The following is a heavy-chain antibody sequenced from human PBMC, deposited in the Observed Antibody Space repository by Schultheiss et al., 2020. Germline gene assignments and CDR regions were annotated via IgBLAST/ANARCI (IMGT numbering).Heavy chain of an antibody. D-gene: IGHD6-6*01. V-gene: IGHV3-30-3*01. Sequence: GESLKISCAASGFTFSSYAMHWVRQAPGKGLEWVAVISYDGSNKYYADSVKGRFTISRDNSKNTLYLQMNSLRAEDTAVYYCARGLIAARPFGSESYYGMDVWGQGTTVTVSS. CDR2: ISYDGSNK. CDR1: GFTFSSYA. CDR3: ARGLIAARPFGSESYYGMDV. J-gene: IGHJ6*02.